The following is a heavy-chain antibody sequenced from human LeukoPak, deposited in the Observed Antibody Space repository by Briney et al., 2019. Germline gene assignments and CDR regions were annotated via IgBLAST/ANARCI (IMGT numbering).Heavy chain of an antibody. D-gene: IGHD5-24*01. Sequence: GGSLRLSCAASGFTFSSYAMHWVRQAPGKGLEWVAVISYDGSNKYYADSVKGRFTISRDNSKNTLYLQMNSLRAEDTAVYYCARENRAGYQGNAFDIWGQGTMVTVSS. CDR1: GFTFSSYA. CDR2: ISYDGSNK. J-gene: IGHJ3*02. CDR3: ARENRAGYQGNAFDI. V-gene: IGHV3-30*04.